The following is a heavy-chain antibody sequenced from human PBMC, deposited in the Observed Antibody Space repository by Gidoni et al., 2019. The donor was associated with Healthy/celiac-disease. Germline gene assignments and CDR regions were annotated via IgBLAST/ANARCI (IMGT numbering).Heavy chain of an antibody. J-gene: IGHJ6*03. Sequence: QVPLQESGPGLVKPSQTLSLTCTVSGGSIIRSSYYWSWIRQPAGKGLEWIGRIYTSGSTNYNHSLKSRVTISVDTSKNQFSLKLSYVTAADTAVYYCARLDYGGNTQGYYYYYMDVWGKGTTVTVSS. CDR1: GGSIIRSSYY. V-gene: IGHV4-61*02. CDR3: ARLDYGGNTQGYYYYYMDV. D-gene: IGHD4-17*01. CDR2: IYTSGST.